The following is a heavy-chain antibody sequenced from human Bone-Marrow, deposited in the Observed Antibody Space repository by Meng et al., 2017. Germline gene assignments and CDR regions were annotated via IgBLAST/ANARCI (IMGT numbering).Heavy chain of an antibody. D-gene: IGHD3-22*01. CDR3: ARSTYDSSGLYPQYYFYYDLDF. Sequence: ASVKVSCKASGYSFTNYAIHWVRQAPGQRLEWLGWINAANGKIKYSQKFQGRLTITRDTSANTAYMELRSLTSDDPAVYYRARSTYDSSGLYPQYYFYYDLDFWGQGTTVTVSS. CDR1: GYSFTNYA. V-gene: IGHV1-3*01. J-gene: IGHJ6*02. CDR2: INAANGKI.